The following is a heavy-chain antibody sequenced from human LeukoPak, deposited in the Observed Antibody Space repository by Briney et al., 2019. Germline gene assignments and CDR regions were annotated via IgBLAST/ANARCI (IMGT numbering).Heavy chain of an antibody. CDR2: IYYSGST. J-gene: IGHJ6*03. CDR1: GGSISSYY. V-gene: IGHV4-59*12. CDR3: ARDVSDYGGNYYYYYYMDV. Sequence: SETLSLTCTVSGGSISSYYWSWIRQPPGKGLEWIGYIYYSGSTNYNPSLKSRVTMSVDTSKNQFSLKLSSVTAADTAVYYCARDVSDYGGNYYYYYYMDVWGKGTTVTVSS. D-gene: IGHD4-23*01.